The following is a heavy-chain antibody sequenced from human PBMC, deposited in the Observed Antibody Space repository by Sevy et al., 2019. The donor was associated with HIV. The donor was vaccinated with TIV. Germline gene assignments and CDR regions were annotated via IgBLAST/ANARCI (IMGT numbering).Heavy chain of an antibody. D-gene: IGHD6-19*01. CDR2: IYYSGAT. V-gene: IGHV4-59*01. CDR1: GGSTSSYY. J-gene: IGHJ4*02. CDR3: ARGIASSRTMAGNY. Sequence: SETLSLTCTVSGGSTSSYYWTWIRQPPGKGLEWIGYIYYSGATTYNPSLKSRVTISIDTSKNQFSLKLSSGTAADKAVYYCARGIASSRTMAGNYWGQGTLVTVSS.